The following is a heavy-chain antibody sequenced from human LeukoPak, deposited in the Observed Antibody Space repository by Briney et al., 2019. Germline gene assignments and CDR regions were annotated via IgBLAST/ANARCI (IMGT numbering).Heavy chain of an antibody. CDR3: ARDPGFPSQLLLYPVLYFDY. J-gene: IGHJ4*02. V-gene: IGHV3-48*03. CDR1: GFTFSSYE. D-gene: IGHD2-2*02. Sequence: GGSLRLSCAASGFTFSSYEMNWVRQAPGKGLEWVSYISSSSSTIYYADSVKGRFTISRDNAKNSLYLQMNSLRAEDTAVYYCARDPGFPSQLLLYPVLYFDYWGQGTLVTVSS. CDR2: ISSSSSTI.